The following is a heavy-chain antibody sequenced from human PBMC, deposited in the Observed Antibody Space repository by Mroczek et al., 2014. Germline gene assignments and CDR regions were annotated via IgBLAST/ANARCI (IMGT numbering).Heavy chain of an antibody. J-gene: IGHJ4*02. CDR2: IYYSGST. V-gene: IGHV4-39*01. Sequence: QVQLVQSGPGLVKPSETLSLTCTVSGGSISSSSYYWGWIRQPPGKGLEWIGSIYYSGSTYFNPSLKSRVTISVDTSKNQFSLKLSSVTAADTAVYYCARSSDYYDSSGYYSPAYFDYWGQGTLVTVSS. CDR1: GGSISSSSYY. D-gene: IGHD3-22*01. CDR3: ARSSDYYDSSGYYSPAYFDY.